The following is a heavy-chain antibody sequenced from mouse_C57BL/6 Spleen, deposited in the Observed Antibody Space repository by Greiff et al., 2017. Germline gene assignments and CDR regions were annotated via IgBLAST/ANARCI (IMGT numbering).Heavy chain of an antibody. V-gene: IGHV1-82*01. Sequence: VKLVESGPELVKPGASVKISCKASGYAFSSSWMNWVKQRPGKGLEWIGRIYPGDGDTNYNGKFKGKATLTADKSSSTAYMQLSSLTSEDSAVYFCARDYGSSGDFDVWGTGTTVTVSS. CDR2: IYPGDGDT. D-gene: IGHD1-1*01. J-gene: IGHJ1*03. CDR3: ARDYGSSGDFDV. CDR1: GYAFSSSW.